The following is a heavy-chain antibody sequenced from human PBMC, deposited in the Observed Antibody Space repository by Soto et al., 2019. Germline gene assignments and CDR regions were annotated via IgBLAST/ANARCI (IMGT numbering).Heavy chain of an antibody. D-gene: IGHD2-15*01. Sequence: PSETLSLTCAVYGGSFSGYYWRWIRQPPGKGLEWIGEINHSGSTNYNPSLKSRVTIAVDTSKNQFSLRLSSVTAADPAVYYCAIGPPIVVVVAATLPNWCDPWGQGTLVTVSS. V-gene: IGHV4-34*01. CDR1: GGSFSGYY. J-gene: IGHJ5*02. CDR2: INHSGST. CDR3: AIGPPIVVVVAATLPNWCDP.